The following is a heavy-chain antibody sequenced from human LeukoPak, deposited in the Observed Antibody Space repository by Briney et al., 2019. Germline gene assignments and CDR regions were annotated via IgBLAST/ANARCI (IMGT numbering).Heavy chain of an antibody. Sequence: SETLSLTCAVSGGSVSSGGYSWSWIRQPPGKGLEWIGYIYHNGNTYYSPSLKSRVTISVDRSKNQLSLKLSSVTAADTAMYYCASGGYSYGFDYWGQGTLVTVSS. CDR2: IYHNGNT. CDR3: ASGGYSYGFDY. V-gene: IGHV4-30-2*01. CDR1: GGSVSSGGYS. J-gene: IGHJ4*02. D-gene: IGHD5-18*01.